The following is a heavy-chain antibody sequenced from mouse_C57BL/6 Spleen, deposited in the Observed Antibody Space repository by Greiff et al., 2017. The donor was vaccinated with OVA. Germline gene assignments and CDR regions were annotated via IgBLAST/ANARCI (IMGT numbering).Heavy chain of an antibody. D-gene: IGHD4-1*01. J-gene: IGHJ2*01. Sequence: QVQLQQPGAELVRPGSSVTLSCKASGYTFTSYWMHWVKQRPIQGLEWIGNIDPSDSETHYNQKFKDKATLTVDKSSSTAYMQLSSLTSEDSAVYYCARGRWDLDYWGQGTTLTVSS. V-gene: IGHV1-52*01. CDR3: ARGRWDLDY. CDR2: IDPSDSET. CDR1: GYTFTSYW.